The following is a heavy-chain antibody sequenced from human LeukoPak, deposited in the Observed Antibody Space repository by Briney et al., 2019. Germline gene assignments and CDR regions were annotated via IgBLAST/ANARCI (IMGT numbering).Heavy chain of an antibody. CDR3: AREGSYYDSSQDFDY. J-gene: IGHJ4*02. D-gene: IGHD3-22*01. CDR2: INPNSGGT. V-gene: IGHV1-2*02. CDR1: GYTFTDYY. Sequence: GASVKVSCKASGYTFTDYYMHWVRQAPGQGLEWMGWINPNSGGTNYAQKFQGRVTMTRDTSISTAYMELSRLRSDDTAVYYCAREGSYYDSSQDFDYWGQGTLVTVSS.